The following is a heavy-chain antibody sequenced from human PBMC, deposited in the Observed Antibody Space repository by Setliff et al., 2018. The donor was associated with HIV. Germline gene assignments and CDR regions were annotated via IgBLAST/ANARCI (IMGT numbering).Heavy chain of an antibody. J-gene: IGHJ2*01. V-gene: IGHV1-18*01. CDR3: ARDHHSGRGSNFPWYSDL. CDR1: GYTFSNYG. CDR2: ITSYNGNT. Sequence: ASVKVSCKASGYTFSNYGITWVRQAPGQGLEWMGWITSYNGNTNYAKKSKGRVTMTTDTSMSIAYMELKSLRSEDTAVYYCARDHHSGRGSNFPWYSDLWGRGTLVTVSS. D-gene: IGHD1-26*01.